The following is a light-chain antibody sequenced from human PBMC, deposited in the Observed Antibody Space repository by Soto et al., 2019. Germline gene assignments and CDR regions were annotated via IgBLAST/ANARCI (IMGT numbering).Light chain of an antibody. CDR1: SSDVGGYNY. J-gene: IGLJ1*01. CDR3: SSYAGSTPYV. CDR2: EVS. V-gene: IGLV2-8*01. Sequence: QSALTQPPSASGSPGQSVTISCTGTSSDVGGYNYVSWYQQHPGKAPKLMIYEVSKRPSGVPDRFSGSKSGITASLTVSGLQAEDEADYYCSSYAGSTPYVFGTGTKVTVL.